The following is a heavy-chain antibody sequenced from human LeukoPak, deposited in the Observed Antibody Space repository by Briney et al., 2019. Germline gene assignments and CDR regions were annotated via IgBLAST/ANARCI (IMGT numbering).Heavy chain of an antibody. J-gene: IGHJ4*02. V-gene: IGHV6-1*01. CDR1: GDSVSSNSAA. CDR3: ARELGGFDH. CDR2: TYYSAQWYN. D-gene: IGHD3-16*01. Sequence: SQTLSLTCAISGDSVSSNSAAWNWIRQSPSRGLEWLGRTYYSAQWYNEYGVSVKIPLTISTDKSKNQFSLQLNSVTPEDTAAYYCARELGGFDHWGQGTLVTVSS.